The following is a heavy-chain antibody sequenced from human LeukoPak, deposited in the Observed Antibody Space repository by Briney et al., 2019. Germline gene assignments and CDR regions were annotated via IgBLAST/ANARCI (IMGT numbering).Heavy chain of an antibody. Sequence: TGGSLRLSCAASGFGFNNAWMIWVRQTAGTGLEWVSRIKSNLDDGTADYATPVKGRFIISRDDSKNTLYLQMSSLKIEDTAVYYCSTDFSHFDFSSGYYSYWGQGTLVTV. V-gene: IGHV3-15*01. J-gene: IGHJ4*02. CDR3: STDFSHFDFSSGYYSY. CDR1: GFGFNNAW. CDR2: IKSNLDDGTA. D-gene: IGHD3-3*01.